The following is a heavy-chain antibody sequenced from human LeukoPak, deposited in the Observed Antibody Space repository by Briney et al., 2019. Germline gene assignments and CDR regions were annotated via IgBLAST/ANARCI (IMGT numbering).Heavy chain of an antibody. CDR1: GFSFSSIA. V-gene: IGHV3-23*01. CDR3: ANEDY. Sequence: GGSLRLSCAASGFSFSSIAMNWVRQAPGKGLEWVSIISGNGVDISYADSVKGRFTVSRDNSKNMLFLQVNSLRAEDTAVYYCANEDYWGQGTLVTVSS. CDR2: ISGNGVDI. J-gene: IGHJ4*02.